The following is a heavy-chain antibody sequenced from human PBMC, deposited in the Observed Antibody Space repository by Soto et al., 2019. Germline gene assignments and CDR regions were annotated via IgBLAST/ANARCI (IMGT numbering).Heavy chain of an antibody. D-gene: IGHD2-21*01. CDR2: IYYSGGT. CDR1: GGSVSSTNYY. J-gene: IGHJ5*02. Sequence: QVQLQESGPGLVKPSETLSLTCTVSGGSVSSTNYYWSWIRQPPGKGLEWIGYIYYSGGTNYNPSLQSRVTISVDTSKNHFSLKLNSVTAADTAVYYCARGSRVVVSTRTWFDPWGQGTLVTVSS. V-gene: IGHV4-61*03. CDR3: ARGSRVVVSTRTWFDP.